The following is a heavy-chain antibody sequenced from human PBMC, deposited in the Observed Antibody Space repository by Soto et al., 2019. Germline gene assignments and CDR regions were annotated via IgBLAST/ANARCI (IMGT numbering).Heavy chain of an antibody. Sequence: RLSCAASGFTFSSYSMNWVRQAPGKGLEWVSSISSSSSYIYYADSVKGRFTISRDNAKNSLYLQMNSLRAEDTAVYYCARTIAARPYYYYGMDVWGQGTTVTVSS. CDR2: ISSSSSYI. J-gene: IGHJ6*02. CDR1: GFTFSSYS. V-gene: IGHV3-21*01. D-gene: IGHD6-6*01. CDR3: ARTIAARPYYYYGMDV.